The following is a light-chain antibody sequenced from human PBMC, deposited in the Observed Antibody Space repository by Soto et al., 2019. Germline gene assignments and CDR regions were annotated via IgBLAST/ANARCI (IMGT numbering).Light chain of an antibody. CDR3: QQYGRSPRP. CDR2: GAS. CDR1: QSVSSGY. J-gene: IGKJ2*01. Sequence: EIVLTQSPGTLSLSPGEGATLSCRASQSVSSGYLAWYQQKPGQAPRLLIYGASNRATGIPDRFSGSGSGTDFTLSISRLQPEDFAVYYCQQYGRSPRPFGQRTKLEIK. V-gene: IGKV3-20*01.